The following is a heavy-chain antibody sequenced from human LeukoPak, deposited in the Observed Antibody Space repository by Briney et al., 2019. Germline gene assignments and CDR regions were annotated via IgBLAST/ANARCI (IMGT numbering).Heavy chain of an antibody. V-gene: IGHV1-2*02. J-gene: IGHJ6*03. CDR1: GYTFTGYY. CDR3: ARDLGGYCSSTSCQFGYYYYYMDV. CDR2: INPNSGGT. Sequence: ASVKVSCKASGYTFTGYYMHWVRQAPGQGLEWMGWINPNSGGTNYAQKFQGRVTMTRDTSISTAYMELSRLRSDDTAVYYCARDLGGYCSSTSCQFGYYYYYMDVWGKGTTVTVSS. D-gene: IGHD2-2*01.